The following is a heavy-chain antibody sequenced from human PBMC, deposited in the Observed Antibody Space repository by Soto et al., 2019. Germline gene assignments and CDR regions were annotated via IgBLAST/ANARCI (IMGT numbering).Heavy chain of an antibody. V-gene: IGHV4-31*02. CDR3: APDEGNTHGYNN. CDR1: GVSISSGGYY. D-gene: IGHD5-12*01. Sequence: QVQLQESGPGLVKPSQTLSLSCTVSGVSISSGGYYWSWMRQPPGKGLEWIGCIHYGGSTYYNPSLQSRVTISGDTSNNQFAMKLTYVTAADTAMYYCAPDEGNTHGYNNWCQGTLVTVSS. CDR2: IHYGGST. J-gene: IGHJ4*02.